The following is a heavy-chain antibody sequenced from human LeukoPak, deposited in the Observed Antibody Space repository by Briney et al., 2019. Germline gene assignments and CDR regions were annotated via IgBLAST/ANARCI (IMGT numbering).Heavy chain of an antibody. Sequence: GALRLSCAASGFTFSTYGMHWVRQAPGKGLEWVAVIWYDGSKKYYADFVEGRFTISRDNAKNSLYLQMNSLRAEDTAVYYCARAVSSGYYNLYFDYWGQGTLVTVSS. D-gene: IGHD3-22*01. V-gene: IGHV3-33*03. J-gene: IGHJ4*02. CDR1: GFTFSTYG. CDR3: ARAVSSGYYNLYFDY. CDR2: IWYDGSKK.